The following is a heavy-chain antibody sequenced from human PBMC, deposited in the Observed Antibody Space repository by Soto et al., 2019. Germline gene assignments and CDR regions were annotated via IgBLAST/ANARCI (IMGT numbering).Heavy chain of an antibody. D-gene: IGHD6-13*01. CDR1: GFTSSSYA. CDR3: AKERWAAAGTPTLDY. V-gene: IGHV3-23*01. CDR2: ISGGTSST. Sequence: GGSLRLSCAASGFTSSSYAMSWVRQAPGKGLEWVSAISGGTSSTYYADSVKGRFTISRDNSKNTLYLQMNSLRAEDTAVYYYAKERWAAAGTPTLDYWGQGPLVTVSS. J-gene: IGHJ4*02.